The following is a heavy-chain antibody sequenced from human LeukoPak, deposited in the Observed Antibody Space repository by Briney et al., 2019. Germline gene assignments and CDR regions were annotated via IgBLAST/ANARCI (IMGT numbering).Heavy chain of an antibody. V-gene: IGHV4-61*02. D-gene: IGHD4-17*01. CDR1: DGSISSGSYY. J-gene: IGHJ6*03. Sequence: SQTLSLTCTVSDGSISSGSYYWSWIRQPAGKGLEWIGRHYTSGSANYNPSLNSRVTISVDTSKHQFSLKLSSVTAADTAVYYCARELYDYAYDYYYMDVWGKGTTVTVSS. CDR2: HYTSGSA. CDR3: ARELYDYAYDYYYMDV.